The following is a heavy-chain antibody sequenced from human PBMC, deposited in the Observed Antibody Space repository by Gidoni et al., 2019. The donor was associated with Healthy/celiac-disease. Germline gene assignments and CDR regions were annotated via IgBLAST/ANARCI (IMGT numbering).Heavy chain of an antibody. CDR2: IRSKAYGGTT. CDR3: TRVAAAGMFGESNWFDP. V-gene: IGHV3-49*03. J-gene: IGHJ5*02. CDR1: GFTFGDYA. Sequence: EVQLVESGGGLVQPGRSLRLSCTASGFTFGDYAMSWFRQAPGKGLEWVGFIRSKAYGGTTEYAASVKGRFTISRDDSKSIAYLQMNSLKTEDTAVYYCTRVAAAGMFGESNWFDPWGQGTLVTVSS. D-gene: IGHD6-13*01.